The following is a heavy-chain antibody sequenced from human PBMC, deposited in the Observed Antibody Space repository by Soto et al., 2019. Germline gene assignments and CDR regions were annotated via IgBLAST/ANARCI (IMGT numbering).Heavy chain of an antibody. Sequence: GESLEISCKGSGYSFTSYWISWVRQMPGKGLEWMGRIDPSDSQTYYSPSFRGHVTISATKSITTVFLQWSSLRASDTAVYYCARMQGLLHFDYWGQGTLVTVSS. CDR3: ARMQGLLHFDY. J-gene: IGHJ4*02. CDR1: GYSFTSYW. D-gene: IGHD3-22*01. CDR2: IDPSDSQT. V-gene: IGHV5-10-1*01.